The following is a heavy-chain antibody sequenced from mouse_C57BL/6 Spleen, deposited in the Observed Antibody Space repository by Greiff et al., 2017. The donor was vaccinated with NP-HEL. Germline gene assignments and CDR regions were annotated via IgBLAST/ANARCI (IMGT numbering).Heavy chain of an antibody. V-gene: IGHV5-12*01. J-gene: IGHJ1*03. D-gene: IGHD2-2*01. Sequence: DVMLVESGGGLVQPGGSLKLSCAASGFTFSDYYMYWVRQTPEKRLEWVAYISNGGGSTNYPDNVKGRVTISRDNAKNTLYLQMSRLRSEDTALYYCARREGYDAYFDVWGTGTSVTVSS. CDR3: ARREGYDAYFDV. CDR1: GFTFSDYY. CDR2: ISNGGGST.